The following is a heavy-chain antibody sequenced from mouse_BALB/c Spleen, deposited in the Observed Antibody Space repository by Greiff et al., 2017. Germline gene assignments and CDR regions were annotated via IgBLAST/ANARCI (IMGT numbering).Heavy chain of an antibody. D-gene: IGHD2-14*01. CDR1: GYTFTSYY. CDR2: INPSNGGT. J-gene: IGHJ3*01. Sequence: QVQLKQSGAELVKPGASVKLSCKASGYTFTSYYMYWVKQRPGQGLEWIGEINPSNGGTNFNEKFKSKATLPVDKSSSTAYMQLSSLTSEDSAVYYCTRSYRDDGACFAYWGQGTLVTVSA. V-gene: IGHV1S81*02. CDR3: TRSYRDDGACFAY.